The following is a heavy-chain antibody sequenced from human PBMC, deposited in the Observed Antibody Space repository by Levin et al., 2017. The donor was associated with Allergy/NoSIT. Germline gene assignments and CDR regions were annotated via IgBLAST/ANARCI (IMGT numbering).Heavy chain of an antibody. CDR2: IISDGSDT. CDR1: GFTFSRYY. J-gene: IGHJ4*02. V-gene: IGHV3-74*01. Sequence: PGESLKISCAASGFTFSRYYMHWVRQAPGKGLVWVSYIISDGSDTNYADSVKGRFTISRDNAKNTLSLQMDSLRAEDTAVYYCARGGCSSTSCLDYWGQGTLVTVSS. CDR3: ARGGCSSTSCLDY. D-gene: IGHD2-2*01.